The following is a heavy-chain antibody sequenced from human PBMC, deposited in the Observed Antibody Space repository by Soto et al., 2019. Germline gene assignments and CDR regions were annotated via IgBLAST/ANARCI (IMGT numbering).Heavy chain of an antibody. CDR2: IKEDGSEK. Sequence: GGSLRLSCAASGFTFSTYWMSWVRQAPGKGLEWVANIKEDGSEKYYVDSVKGRFTISRDNAKNSLYLQMNSLRAEDTAVYYCARSRRYCSGGSCYPSRTLGDWGQGTLVTVSS. CDR3: ARSRRYCSGGSCYPSRTLGD. V-gene: IGHV3-7*03. CDR1: GFTFSTYW. J-gene: IGHJ4*02. D-gene: IGHD2-15*01.